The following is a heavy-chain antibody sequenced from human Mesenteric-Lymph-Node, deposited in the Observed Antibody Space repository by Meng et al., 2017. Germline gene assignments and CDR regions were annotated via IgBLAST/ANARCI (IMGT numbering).Heavy chain of an antibody. CDR1: GFTFSSYA. CDR2: ISAAGST. V-gene: IGHV3-23*01. D-gene: IGHD3-10*01. CDR3: ASIGDVLLWFGESENWFDP. J-gene: IGHJ5*02. Sequence: GESLKISCAASGFTFSSYALGWVRQAPGKGLEWVSSISAAGSTYYADSVKGRFTISRDNSKNTLYLQMNSLRAEDTAVYYCASIGDVLLWFGESENWFDPWGQGTLVTVSS.